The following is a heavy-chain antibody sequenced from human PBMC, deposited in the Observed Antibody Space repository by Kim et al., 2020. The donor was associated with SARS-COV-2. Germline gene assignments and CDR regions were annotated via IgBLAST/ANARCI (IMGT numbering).Heavy chain of an antibody. CDR2: IIPIFGTA. CDR1: GGTFSSYA. D-gene: IGHD3-10*01. CDR3: ARDGYYYGSGIDY. Sequence: SVKVSCKASGGTFSSYAISWVRQDPGQGLEWMGGIIPIFGTANYAQKFQGRVTITADESTSTAYMELSSLRSEDTAVYYCARDGYYYGSGIDYWGQGTLVTVSS. J-gene: IGHJ4*02. V-gene: IGHV1-69*13.